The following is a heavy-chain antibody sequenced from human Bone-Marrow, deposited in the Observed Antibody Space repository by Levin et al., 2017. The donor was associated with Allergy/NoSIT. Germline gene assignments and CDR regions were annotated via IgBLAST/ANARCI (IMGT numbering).Heavy chain of an antibody. V-gene: IGHV2-5*02. CDR3: ARVFVEANESLEF. CDR1: GFSLATSQVG. CDR2: IYWDDDS. Sequence: SGPTLVKPTQTLTLTCTFSGFSLATSQVGVGWIRQPPGKALEWLALIYWDDDSRYSPSLKTRLTITKDTSKNQVVLALTNMAPVDTATYCCARVFVEANESLEFWGQGTMVTVSS. J-gene: IGHJ3*01. D-gene: IGHD3-3*01.